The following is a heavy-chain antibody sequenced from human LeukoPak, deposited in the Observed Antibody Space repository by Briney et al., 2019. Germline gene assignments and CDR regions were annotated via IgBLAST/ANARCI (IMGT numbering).Heavy chain of an antibody. CDR2: ISSSSSYI. V-gene: IGHV3-21*01. Sequence: GGSLRLTCAASGLTFSSYSMNWVRQAPGKGLEWVSSISSSSSYIYYADSVKGRFTISRDNAKNSQYLQMNSLRAEDTAVYYCARSRAMDAFDIWGQGTMVTVSS. CDR3: ARSRAMDAFDI. CDR1: GLTFSSYS. J-gene: IGHJ3*02.